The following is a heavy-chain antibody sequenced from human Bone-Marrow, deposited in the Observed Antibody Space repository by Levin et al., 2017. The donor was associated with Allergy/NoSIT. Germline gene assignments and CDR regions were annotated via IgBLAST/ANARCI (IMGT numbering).Heavy chain of an antibody. J-gene: IGHJ5*02. V-gene: IGHV3-48*01. D-gene: IGHD3-10*01. Sequence: PGGSLRLSCAASGFTFSSYSMNWVRQAPGKGLEWVSYISSSSSTIYYADSVKGRFTISRDNAKNSLYLQMNSLRAEDTAVYYCARDREKYYYGSGSYYNWFDPWGQGTLVTVSS. CDR1: GFTFSSYS. CDR2: ISSSSSTI. CDR3: ARDREKYYYGSGSYYNWFDP.